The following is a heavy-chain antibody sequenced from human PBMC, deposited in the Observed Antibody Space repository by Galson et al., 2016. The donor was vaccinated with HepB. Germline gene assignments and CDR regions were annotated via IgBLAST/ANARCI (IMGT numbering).Heavy chain of an antibody. CDR3: ARGYYYDSGSYFPPYGPPSYSFDY. V-gene: IGHV3-33*01. D-gene: IGHD3-10*01. Sequence: SLRLSCAASGFTFSNFGMHWVRQAPGKGLEWIAVIWSDGNNKFHADSVKGRFTISRDNSKNTLNLQLNSRRAEDTALYYCARGYYYDSGSYFPPYGPPSYSFDYWGQGTLVTVSS. CDR1: GFTFSNFG. J-gene: IGHJ4*02. CDR2: IWSDGNNK.